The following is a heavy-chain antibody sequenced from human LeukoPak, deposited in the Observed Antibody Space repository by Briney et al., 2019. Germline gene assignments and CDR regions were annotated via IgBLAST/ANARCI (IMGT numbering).Heavy chain of an antibody. V-gene: IGHV3-21*01. J-gene: IGHJ4*02. D-gene: IGHD3-9*01. Sequence: GGSLRLSCVASGFTFSSYWMHWVRQAPGKGLEWVSSISSSSSYIYYADSVKGRFTISRDNAKNSLYLQTNSLRAEDTAVYYCARGALTGYFSKWGQGTLVTVSS. CDR1: GFTFSSYW. CDR3: ARGALTGYFSK. CDR2: ISSSSSYI.